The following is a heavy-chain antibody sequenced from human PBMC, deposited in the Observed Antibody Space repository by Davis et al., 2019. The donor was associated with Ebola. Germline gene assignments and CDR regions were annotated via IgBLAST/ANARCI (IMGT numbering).Heavy chain of an antibody. CDR3: AKSGLSFGVVKYHYGMDV. CDR2: ISGSGGGT. V-gene: IGHV3-23*01. J-gene: IGHJ6*04. D-gene: IGHD3-3*01. CDR1: GFRFSSYA. Sequence: GESLKISCAASGFRFSSYAMSWVRQAPGKGLEWVSGISGSGGGTYYADSVKGRCTVSRDNSKNTLHLQMNSLRDDDTAVYYCAKSGLSFGVVKYHYGMDVWGKGTTVTVSS.